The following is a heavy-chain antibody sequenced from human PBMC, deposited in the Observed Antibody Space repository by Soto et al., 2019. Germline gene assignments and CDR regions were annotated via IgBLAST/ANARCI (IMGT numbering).Heavy chain of an antibody. Sequence: GGSLRLSCAASGFTFSSYAMSWVRQAPGKGLEWVSAISGSGGSTYFAGSVKGRFNISRENSKTTLFLQMNSLRAEDTAVYYCAKVGYDFCSGYYDRRQGMDVWGQGTTVTVSS. CDR1: GFTFSSYA. D-gene: IGHD3-3*01. CDR2: ISGSGGST. J-gene: IGHJ6*02. CDR3: AKVGYDFCSGYYDRRQGMDV. V-gene: IGHV3-23*01.